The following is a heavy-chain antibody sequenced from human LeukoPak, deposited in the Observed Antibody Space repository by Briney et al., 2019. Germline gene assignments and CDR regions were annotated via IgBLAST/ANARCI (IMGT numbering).Heavy chain of an antibody. CDR2: IYPGDSDT. Sequence: GESLKISCKGSGYSFTTYWIGWVRQMPGKGLEWMGIIYPGDSDTRYSPSFQGQVTISADKSISTAYLQWSSLKASDTAMYYCASVTLSIAAFDAFGIWGQGTMVTVSS. CDR1: GYSFTTYW. CDR3: ASVTLSIAAFDAFGI. D-gene: IGHD6-13*01. V-gene: IGHV5-51*01. J-gene: IGHJ3*02.